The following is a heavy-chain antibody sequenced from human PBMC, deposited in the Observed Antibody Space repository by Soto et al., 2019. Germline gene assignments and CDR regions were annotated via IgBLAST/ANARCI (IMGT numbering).Heavy chain of an antibody. CDR1: GGTFSSYA. CDR2: IIPIFGTA. D-gene: IGHD3-3*01. J-gene: IGHJ5*02. CDR3: ARRTQLPTVMYIGVVTDVGYCFDP. Sequence: QVQLVQSGAEVKKPGSSVKVSCKASGGTFSSYAISWVRQAPGQGLEWMGGIIPIFGTANYAQKFQGRVTITAAERTTTAYTEPRSLGSEDTAVHDCARRTQLPTVMYIGVVTDVGYCFDPWGQGTLVTVSS. V-gene: IGHV1-69*12.